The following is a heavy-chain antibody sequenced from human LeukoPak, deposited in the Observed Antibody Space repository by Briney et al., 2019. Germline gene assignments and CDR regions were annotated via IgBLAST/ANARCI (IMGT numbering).Heavy chain of an antibody. D-gene: IGHD3-3*01. CDR3: ARTYDFWSGYPAAYYFDY. Sequence: SETLSLTCAVYGGSFSGYYWSWIRQPSGKGLEWIGEINHSGSTNYNPSLKSRVTISVDTSKNQFSLKLSSVTAADTAVYYCARTYDFWSGYPAAYYFDYWGQGTLVTVSS. J-gene: IGHJ4*02. CDR2: INHSGST. CDR1: GGSFSGYY. V-gene: IGHV4-34*01.